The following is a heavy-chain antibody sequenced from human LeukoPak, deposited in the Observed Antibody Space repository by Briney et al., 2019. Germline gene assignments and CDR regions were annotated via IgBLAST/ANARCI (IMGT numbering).Heavy chain of an antibody. V-gene: IGHV1-69*05. CDR2: IIPIFGTA. D-gene: IGHD3-22*01. CDR3: ARGPSYYYDSSGYYAVDP. J-gene: IGHJ5*02. CDR1: GGTFSSYA. Sequence: SVKVACKASGGTFSSYAISWVRQAPGQGLEWMGGIIPIFGTANYAQKFQGRVTITTDESTSTAYMELSSLRSEDTAVYYCARGPSYYYDSSGYYAVDPWGQGTLVTVSS.